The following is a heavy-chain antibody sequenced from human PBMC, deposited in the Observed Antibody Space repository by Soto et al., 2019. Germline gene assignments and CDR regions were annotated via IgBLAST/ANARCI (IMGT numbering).Heavy chain of an antibody. Sequence: QVQLQESGPGLVKPSETLSLTCTVSVGSVSSGSYYWSWIRQPPGKVLEWIGYSYYSGSTNNNPSLKSRVTISVDTSKNQFSLKLSSVNAADTAVYYCATRTIVVVPAAATGAFDIWGQGTMVTVSS. CDR3: ATRTIVVVPAAATGAFDI. D-gene: IGHD2-2*01. J-gene: IGHJ3*02. CDR2: SYYSGST. CDR1: VGSVSSGSYY. V-gene: IGHV4-61*01.